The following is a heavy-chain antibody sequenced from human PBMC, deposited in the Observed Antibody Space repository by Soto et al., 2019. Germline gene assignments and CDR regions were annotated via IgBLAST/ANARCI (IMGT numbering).Heavy chain of an antibody. CDR1: GGTFSSYT. CDR3: ARDQGIVATTSFDY. J-gene: IGHJ4*02. V-gene: IGHV1-69*08. D-gene: IGHD5-12*01. CDR2: IIPILGIA. Sequence: QVQLVQSGAEVKKPGSSVKVSCKASGGTFSSYTISWVRQAPGQGLEWMGRIIPILGIANYAQKFQGRVTITADKSTSTAYMELSSLRSEDTAVYFCARDQGIVATTSFDYWGQGTLVTVSS.